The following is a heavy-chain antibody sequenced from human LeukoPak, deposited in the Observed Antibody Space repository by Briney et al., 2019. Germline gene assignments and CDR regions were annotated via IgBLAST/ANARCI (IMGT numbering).Heavy chain of an antibody. CDR2: INPNNGGT. D-gene: IGHD7-27*01. CDR3: ARDRLGIADDAFDI. CDR1: GYTFTAYY. J-gene: IGHJ3*02. Sequence: ASVKVSCKASGYTFTAYYVHWVRQAPGKGLEWMGWINPNNGGTNYAQNFHGRVTMTRDTSINTAYMELSNLTSDDTALYYCARDRLGIADDAFDIWGQGTMVTVSS. V-gene: IGHV1-2*02.